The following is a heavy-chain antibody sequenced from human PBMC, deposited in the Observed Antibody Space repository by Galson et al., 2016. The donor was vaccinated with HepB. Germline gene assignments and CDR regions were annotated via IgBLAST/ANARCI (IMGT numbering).Heavy chain of an antibody. J-gene: IGHJ4*02. D-gene: IGHD2-2*01. CDR2: ISTSTSYT. V-gene: IGHV3-11*06. CDR1: KFTFSDYY. Sequence: SLRLSCAASKFTFSDYYMGWIRQAPGKGLEWLSYISTSTSYTNYADSVKGRFTISRDNAKNSLYLQMNSLRAEDTAVYYCATVGRCSSTSCSRTFYFDYWGQGALVTVSS. CDR3: ATVGRCSSTSCSRTFYFDY.